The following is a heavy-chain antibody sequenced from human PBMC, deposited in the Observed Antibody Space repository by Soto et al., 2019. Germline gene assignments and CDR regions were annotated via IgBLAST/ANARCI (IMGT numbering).Heavy chain of an antibody. CDR3: ARHEYGIRYYFDS. V-gene: IGHV4-59*08. CDR2: IYYSGST. D-gene: IGHD4-17*01. J-gene: IGHJ4*02. Sequence: SETLSLTCTVSGGSISSYYWSWIRQPPGKGLEWIGYIYYSGSTNYNPSLKSRVTISVDTSKNHFSLKLSSVIAADTAVYYCARHEYGIRYYFDSSGQGSLVTVSS. CDR1: GGSISSYY.